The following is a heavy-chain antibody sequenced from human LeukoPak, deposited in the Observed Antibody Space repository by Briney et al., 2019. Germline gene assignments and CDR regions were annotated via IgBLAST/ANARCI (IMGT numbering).Heavy chain of an antibody. CDR2: IYTSGST. V-gene: IGHV4-61*02. CDR3: ARQSRYGYKDYYYYMDV. J-gene: IGHJ6*03. CDR1: GGSISSGSYY. Sequence: SETLSLTCTVSGGSISSGSYYWSWIRQPAGKGLEWIGRIYTSGSTNYNPSLKSRVTISVDTSKNQFSLKLSSVTAADTAVYYCARQSRYGYKDYYYYMDVWGKGTTVTVSS. D-gene: IGHD5-18*01.